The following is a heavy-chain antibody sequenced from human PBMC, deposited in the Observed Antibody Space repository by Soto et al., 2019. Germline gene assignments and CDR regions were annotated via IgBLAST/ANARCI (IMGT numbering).Heavy chain of an antibody. D-gene: IGHD1-7*01. Sequence: ASETLSLTCTVSGGSISSGGYYWSWIRQHPGKGLEWIGYIYYSGSTYYNPSLKSRVTISVDTSKNQFSLKLSSVTAADTAVYYCARTITGTTFDPWGQGTLVTVSS. CDR2: IYYSGST. J-gene: IGHJ5*02. CDR3: ARTITGTTFDP. CDR1: GGSISSGGYY. V-gene: IGHV4-31*03.